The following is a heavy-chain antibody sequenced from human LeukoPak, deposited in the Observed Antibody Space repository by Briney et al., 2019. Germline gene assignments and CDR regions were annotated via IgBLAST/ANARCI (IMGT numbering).Heavy chain of an antibody. V-gene: IGHV4-61*02. CDR1: GGSISSGSYY. CDR3: ARERIAARLDYYYYYMDV. Sequence: SQTLSLTCTVSGGSISSGSYYWSWIRQPAGKALEWIGRIYTSGSTNYNPSLKSRVTISVDTSKNQFSLKLSSVTAADTAVYYCARERIAARLDYYYYYMDVWGKGTTVTVSS. D-gene: IGHD6-6*01. CDR2: IYTSGST. J-gene: IGHJ6*03.